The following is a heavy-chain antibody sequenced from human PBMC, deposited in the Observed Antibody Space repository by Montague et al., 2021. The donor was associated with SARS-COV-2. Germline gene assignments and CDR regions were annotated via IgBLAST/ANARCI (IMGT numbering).Heavy chain of an antibody. CDR1: GGSISGYY. CDR3: ARVGSSGWYAPGYFDY. Sequence: SETLSLTCSVSGGSISGYYWSWIRQPPGKGLEWIGYIYHSGNTKYNPSLKSRVSISVDTSKNQFSLRLSSVTAADTAVYYCARVGSSGWYAPGYFDYWGQGTLVTVSS. CDR2: IYHSGNT. J-gene: IGHJ4*02. D-gene: IGHD6-19*01. V-gene: IGHV4-59*01.